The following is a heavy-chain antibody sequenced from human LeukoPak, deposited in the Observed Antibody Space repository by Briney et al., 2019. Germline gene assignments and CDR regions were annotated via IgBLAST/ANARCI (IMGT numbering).Heavy chain of an antibody. CDR2: IFYDGNT. CDR1: GGSINESTYY. CDR3: ARPSQGASPFDF. J-gene: IGHJ4*02. V-gene: IGHV4-39*01. Sequence: PSEIRSLTCSVSGGSINESTYYWGWIRQPPGKGLEWIGSIFYDGNTFHNASLKSRLTISVDTSKNQLSLTLTSVTAADTAVYYCARPSQGASPFDFWGQGTQVTVSS. D-gene: IGHD2-2*01.